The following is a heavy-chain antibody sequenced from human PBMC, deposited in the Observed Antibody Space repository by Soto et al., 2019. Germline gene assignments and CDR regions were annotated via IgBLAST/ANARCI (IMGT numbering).Heavy chain of an antibody. CDR2: IWYDGSNK. Sequence: QVQLVESGGGVVQPGRSLRLSCAASGFTFSSYGMHWVRQAPGKGLEWVAVIWYDGSNKYYADSVKGRFTISRDNSKNTLYLQMNSLRAEDTAVYYCARAIYMVRGVTQHNWFDPWGQGTLVTVSS. V-gene: IGHV3-33*01. J-gene: IGHJ5*02. CDR1: GFTFSSYG. D-gene: IGHD3-10*01. CDR3: ARAIYMVRGVTQHNWFDP.